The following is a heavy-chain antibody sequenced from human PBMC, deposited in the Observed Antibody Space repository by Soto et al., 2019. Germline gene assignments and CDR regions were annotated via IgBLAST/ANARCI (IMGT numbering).Heavy chain of an antibody. CDR2: IIPIFGTA. J-gene: IGHJ4*02. V-gene: IGHV1-69*06. CDR3: ASKEGRDSRNHFDY. CDR1: GGTFSSYA. Sequence: ASVKVSCKASGGTFSSYAISWVRQAPGQGLEWMGGIIPIFGTANYAQKFRGRVTITADKSTSTAYMELSSLRSEDTAVYYCASKEGRDSRNHFDYWGQGTLVTVSS. D-gene: IGHD6-13*01.